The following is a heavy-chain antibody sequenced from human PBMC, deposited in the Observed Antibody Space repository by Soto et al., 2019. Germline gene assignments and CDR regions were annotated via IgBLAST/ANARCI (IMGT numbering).Heavy chain of an antibody. V-gene: IGHV3-48*03. CDR1: GFTFSSYE. J-gene: IGHJ4*02. D-gene: IGHD3-22*01. CDR3: ARDLFFRRYYDSSGYYFDY. Sequence: EVQLVESGGGLVQPGGSLRLSCAASGFTFSSYEMNWVRQAPGKGLEWVSYISSSGSTIYYADSVKGRFTISRDNAKNSLYLQMNSLRAEDTAVYYCARDLFFRRYYDSSGYYFDYWGQGTLVTVSS. CDR2: ISSSGSTI.